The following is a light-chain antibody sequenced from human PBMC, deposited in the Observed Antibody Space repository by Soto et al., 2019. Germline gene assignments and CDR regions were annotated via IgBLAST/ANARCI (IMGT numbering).Light chain of an antibody. CDR2: EAC. CDR3: QQSYGRMYT. Sequence: DIQMTQSPSTLSASVGDRVTITCRASQSISIYLAWYQQKPGKAPKLLIDEACSLESVVPSRFSGSGSGTEFTLTISSLQPDDFATYYCQQSYGRMYTFGQGTKLEIK. J-gene: IGKJ2*01. CDR1: QSISIY. V-gene: IGKV1-5*03.